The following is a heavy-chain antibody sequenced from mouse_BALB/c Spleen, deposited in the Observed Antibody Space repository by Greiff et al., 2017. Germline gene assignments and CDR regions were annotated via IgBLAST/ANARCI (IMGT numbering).Heavy chain of an antibody. CDR2: IHSSGNT. Sequence: EVKVVESGPDLVKPSQSLSLTCTVTGYSITSGYSWTWIRQFPGNNLDWMGYIHSSGNTNYNPSLKSRLSITRDTSMHQFFLQLNSVTTEDTATYYCADGYYNWGQGTTLTVSS. D-gene: IGHD2-3*01. CDR3: ADGYYN. J-gene: IGHJ2*01. CDR1: GYSITSGYS. V-gene: IGHV3-1*02.